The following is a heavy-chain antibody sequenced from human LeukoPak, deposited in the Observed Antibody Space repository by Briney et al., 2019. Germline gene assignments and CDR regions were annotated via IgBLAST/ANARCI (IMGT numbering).Heavy chain of an antibody. Sequence: GGSLRLSCAASGFTFSSYGMSWVRQAPGKGLEWVSAISGNGDRTYYADSVKGRFSISRDNSKNTLYLQMNSLRAEDTAVYYCAKGAVAGTPYYFDYWGQGTLVTVSS. CDR1: GFTFSSYG. V-gene: IGHV3-23*01. CDR3: AKGAVAGTPYYFDY. D-gene: IGHD6-19*01. J-gene: IGHJ4*02. CDR2: ISGNGDRT.